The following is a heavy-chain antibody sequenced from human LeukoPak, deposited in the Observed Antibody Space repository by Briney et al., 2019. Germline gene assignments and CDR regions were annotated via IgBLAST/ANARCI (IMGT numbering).Heavy chain of an antibody. D-gene: IGHD6-19*01. V-gene: IGHV3-74*01. Sequence: GGSLSLSCAASGFTFSNYWMHWVRQAPGKGLMWVSRINTDGSNTIYADSVKGRFTISRDNAKNTLYLQMNSLRAEDTAVYYCARDESVAGPTTFDYWGQGTLVTVSS. CDR3: ARDESVAGPTTFDY. CDR1: GFTFSNYW. CDR2: INTDGSNT. J-gene: IGHJ4*02.